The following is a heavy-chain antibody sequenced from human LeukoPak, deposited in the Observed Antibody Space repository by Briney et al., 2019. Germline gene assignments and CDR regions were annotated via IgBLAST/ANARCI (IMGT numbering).Heavy chain of an antibody. Sequence: QPGGSLRLSCAASGFAITTYWMTWIRQAPGKGLEWVANINLDGNEVHYVDSLKDRFTISRDNARNSLYLQMNSLRAEDTAVYYCASGRHDFVHWGHGTLVTVSS. CDR3: ASGRHDFVH. D-gene: IGHD3-16*01. V-gene: IGHV3-7*01. CDR1: GFAITTYW. CDR2: INLDGNEV. J-gene: IGHJ4*01.